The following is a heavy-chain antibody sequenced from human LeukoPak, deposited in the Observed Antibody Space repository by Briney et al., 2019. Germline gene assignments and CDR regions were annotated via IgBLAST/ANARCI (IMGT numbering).Heavy chain of an antibody. CDR2: ISASGATT. CDR3: ATYGSGTNYRKGFDY. V-gene: IGHV3-23*01. J-gene: IGHJ4*02. Sequence: PGGSLRLSCAASGFTFSTYAMSWVRQAPGKGLEWVSGISASGATTYYADSVKGRFTISRDNSKNMLYLQMNSLRAEDTAVYYCATYGSGTNYRKGFDYWGQGTLVTVSS. CDR1: GFTFSTYA. D-gene: IGHD3-10*01.